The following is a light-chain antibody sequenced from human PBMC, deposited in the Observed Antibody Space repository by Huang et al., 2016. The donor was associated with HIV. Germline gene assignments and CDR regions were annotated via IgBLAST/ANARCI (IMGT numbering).Light chain of an antibody. CDR3: QQYENLHT. J-gene: IGKJ2*01. V-gene: IGKV1-33*01. Sequence: DIQMTQSPSSLSASVGDRVTITCQASQDISNYLNWYQQKPGKAPKLLIYDASNLEKGVPSRFSGSGSGTDFTFTISSLQPEDIATYYCQQYENLHTFGQGTKLEIK. CDR1: QDISNY. CDR2: DAS.